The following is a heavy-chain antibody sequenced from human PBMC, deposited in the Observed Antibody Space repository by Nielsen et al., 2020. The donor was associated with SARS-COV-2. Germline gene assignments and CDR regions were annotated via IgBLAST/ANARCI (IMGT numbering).Heavy chain of an antibody. V-gene: IGHV1-46*01. J-gene: IGHJ4*02. Sequence: WVRQAPGQGLEWMGIINPSGGSTSYAQKFQGRVTMTRDTSTSTVYMELSSLRAEDTAVYYCARSPDNYYDSSGYYPYFDYWGQGTLVTVSS. D-gene: IGHD3-22*01. CDR2: INPSGGST. CDR3: ARSPDNYYDSSGYYPYFDY.